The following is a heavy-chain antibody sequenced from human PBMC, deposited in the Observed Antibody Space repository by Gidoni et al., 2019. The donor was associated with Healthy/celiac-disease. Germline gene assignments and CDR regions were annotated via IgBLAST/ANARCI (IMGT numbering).Heavy chain of an antibody. CDR1: GGSISSSSYY. CDR2: IYYSGST. CDR3: ARQSSYDFWSGYTYYYYGMDV. Sequence: QLQLQESGPGLVKPSETLSLTCTVSGGSISSSSYYWGWIRQPPGKGLEWIGSIYYSGSTYYNPSLKSRVTISVDTSKNQFSLKLSSVTAADTAVYYCARQSSYDFWSGYTYYYYGMDVWGQGTTVTVSS. V-gene: IGHV4-39*01. D-gene: IGHD3-3*01. J-gene: IGHJ6*02.